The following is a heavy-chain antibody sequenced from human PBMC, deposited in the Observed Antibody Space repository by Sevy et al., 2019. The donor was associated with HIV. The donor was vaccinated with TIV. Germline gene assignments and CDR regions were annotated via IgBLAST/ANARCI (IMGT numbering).Heavy chain of an antibody. Sequence: GGSLRLSCAASGFSLTTSDMHWVRQAPGKGLEWVAYVRNDGSNKYYADSVRDRFTISRDSPKNRLSLQMNSLRDEDTAIYYCARGRKTTEEWLEELDYYYGLDVWGQGTTVTVSS. J-gene: IGHJ6*02. D-gene: IGHD2-8*01. CDR1: GFSLTTSD. CDR2: VRNDGSNK. CDR3: ARGRKTTEEWLEELDYYYGLDV. V-gene: IGHV3-30*02.